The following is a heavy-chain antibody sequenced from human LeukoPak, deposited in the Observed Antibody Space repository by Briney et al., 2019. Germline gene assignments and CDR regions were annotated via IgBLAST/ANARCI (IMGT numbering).Heavy chain of an antibody. CDR3: ARHFDN. CDR2: IHYSGST. Sequence: SETLSLTCTVSGGSISSDYWSWIRQPPGKGLEWIGYIHYSGSTSYNPSLKSRVTISADTSKNQFSLKLSSVTAADTAVYYCARHFDNWGQGTLVTVSS. J-gene: IGHJ4*02. V-gene: IGHV4-59*12. CDR1: GGSISSDY.